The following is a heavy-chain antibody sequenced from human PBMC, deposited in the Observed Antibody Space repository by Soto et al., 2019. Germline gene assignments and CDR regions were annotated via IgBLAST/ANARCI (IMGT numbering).Heavy chain of an antibody. Sequence: KVSCKVSGYTLTELSMHWVRQAPGKGLEWMGGFDPEDGETIYAQKFQGRVTMTEDTSTDTAYMELSSLRSEDTAVYYCASQSSSGDYNWFDPWGQGTLVTVSS. CDR1: GYTLTELS. J-gene: IGHJ5*02. V-gene: IGHV1-24*01. CDR3: ASQSSSGDYNWFDP. D-gene: IGHD6-13*01. CDR2: FDPEDGET.